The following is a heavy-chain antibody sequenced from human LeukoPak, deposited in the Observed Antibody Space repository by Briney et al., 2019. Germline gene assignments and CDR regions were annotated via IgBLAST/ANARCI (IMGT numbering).Heavy chain of an antibody. Sequence: SATLSLTCTVSGGSISSSSYYWGWIRQPPGRGLEWIGSIYYSGSTYYNPSLKSRVTISVDTSKNQFSLKLSSVTAADTAVYYCASVYYYDSSGYIDYWGQGTLVTVSS. CDR3: ASVYYYDSSGYIDY. V-gene: IGHV4-39*01. CDR1: GGSISSSSYY. J-gene: IGHJ4*02. D-gene: IGHD3-22*01. CDR2: IYYSGST.